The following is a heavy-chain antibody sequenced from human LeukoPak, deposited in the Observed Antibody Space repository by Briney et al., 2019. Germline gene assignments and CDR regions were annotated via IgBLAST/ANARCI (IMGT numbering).Heavy chain of an antibody. J-gene: IGHJ4*02. D-gene: IGHD2-15*01. CDR1: RFTFSSYA. Sequence: GRSLRLSCAASRFTFSSYAMHWVRQAPGKGLEWVAVISYDGSNKYYADSVKGRFTTSRDNSKNTLYLQMNSLRAEDTAVYYCARDLGVVVVAALDYWGQGTLVTVSS. CDR3: ARDLGVVVVAALDY. V-gene: IGHV3-30-3*01. CDR2: ISYDGSNK.